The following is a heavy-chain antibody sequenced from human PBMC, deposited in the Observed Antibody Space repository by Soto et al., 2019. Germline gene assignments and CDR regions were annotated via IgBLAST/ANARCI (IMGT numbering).Heavy chain of an antibody. D-gene: IGHD5-18*01. Sequence: SETLSLTCAVYGGSFSGYYWGWVRQRPGEGLEWIGYIYESGYTYYNTSLKSRLTISLDRSNNQFSLALTSVTAADTAVYYCVRALRHTAMVYQWFDPWGQGTLVTVSS. CDR2: IYESGYT. CDR3: VRALRHTAMVYQWFDP. CDR1: GGSFSGYY. V-gene: IGHV4-34*01. J-gene: IGHJ5*02.